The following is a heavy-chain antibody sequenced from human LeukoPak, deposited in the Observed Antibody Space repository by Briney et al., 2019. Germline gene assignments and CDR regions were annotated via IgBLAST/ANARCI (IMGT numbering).Heavy chain of an antibody. CDR1: GFTFSNYA. CDR2: ISSSSSYI. J-gene: IGHJ4*02. V-gene: IGHV3-21*01. CDR3: ARDPYSSSWYDY. D-gene: IGHD6-13*01. Sequence: GGYLRLSCAASGFTFSNYAMNWVRQAPGKGLEWVSSISSSSSYIYYADSVKGRFTISRDNAKNSLYLQMNSLRAEDTAVYYCARDPYSSSWYDYWGQGTLVTVSS.